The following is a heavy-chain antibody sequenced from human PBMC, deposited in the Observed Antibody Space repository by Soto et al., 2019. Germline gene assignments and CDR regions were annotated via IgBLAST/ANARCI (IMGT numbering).Heavy chain of an antibody. V-gene: IGHV3-30-3*01. CDR2: ISYDGSNK. D-gene: IGHD3-22*01. J-gene: IGHJ3*02. Sequence: PGGSLRLSCAASGFTFSSYAMHWVRQAPGKGLEWVAVISYDGSNKYYADSVKGRFTISRDNSKNTLYLQMNSLRAEDTAVYYCARDFYDSSVIIWGQGTMVTVSS. CDR1: GFTFSSYA. CDR3: ARDFYDSSVII.